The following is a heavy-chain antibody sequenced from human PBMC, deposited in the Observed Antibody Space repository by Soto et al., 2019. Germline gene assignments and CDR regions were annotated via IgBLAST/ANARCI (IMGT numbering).Heavy chain of an antibody. V-gene: IGHV3-23*01. CDR3: AKDGDFWSGYLFDP. J-gene: IGHJ5*02. D-gene: IGHD3-3*01. Sequence: GGSLRLSYAASGFPFSSYAMSWVRQAPGKGLEWVSAISGSGGSTYYADSVKGRFTISRDNSKNTLYLQMNSLRAEDTAVYYCAKDGDFWSGYLFDPWGQGTLVTVSS. CDR1: GFPFSSYA. CDR2: ISGSGGST.